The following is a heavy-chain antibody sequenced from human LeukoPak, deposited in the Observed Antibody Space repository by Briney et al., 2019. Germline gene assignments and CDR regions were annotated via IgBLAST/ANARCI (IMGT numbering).Heavy chain of an antibody. D-gene: IGHD3-16*01. CDR1: GFTFDEYG. CDR3: VRGAGGPSNY. Sequence: PGGSLRLSCAASGFTFDEYGMSWVRQAPGKGLECVSSINSKGFSTSYTDSVKGRFTISRDNAKNSLYLQMNSLRVEDAAFYYCVRGAGGPSNYWGHGTLVTVSS. CDR2: INSKGFST. J-gene: IGHJ4*01. V-gene: IGHV3-20*04.